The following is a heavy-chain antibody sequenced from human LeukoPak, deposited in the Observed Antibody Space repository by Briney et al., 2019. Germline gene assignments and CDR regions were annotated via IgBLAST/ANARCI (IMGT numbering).Heavy chain of an antibody. Sequence: SVKVSCKASGGTFSSYAISWGRQAPGQGLEWMGRIIPILGIANYAQKFQGRVTITADKSTSTAYMELSSLRSEDTAVNYGARDEGVVVSAGEFFDYWGQGTLVTVSS. CDR3: ARDEGVVVSAGEFFDY. V-gene: IGHV1-69*04. J-gene: IGHJ4*02. D-gene: IGHD2-15*01. CDR2: IIPILGIA. CDR1: GGTFSSYA.